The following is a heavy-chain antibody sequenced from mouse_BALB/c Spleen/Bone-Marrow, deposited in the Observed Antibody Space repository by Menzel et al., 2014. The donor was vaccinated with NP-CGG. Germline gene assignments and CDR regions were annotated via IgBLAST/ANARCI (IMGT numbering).Heavy chain of an antibody. V-gene: IGHV1-67*01. CDR1: GYTFXDYA. D-gene: IGHD2-14*01. CDR2: ISSYYGDA. CDR3: ARSGKVRNAMDY. Sequence: QVQLKESGAELVRPGGSVKISCKGSGYTFXDYAVHWVKQSHTKSLEWIGLISSYYGDATYNQKFKGKATMTVDKSSSTAFLELAGLTSEDSAIYYCARSGKVRNAMDYWGQGTSVTVSS. J-gene: IGHJ4*01.